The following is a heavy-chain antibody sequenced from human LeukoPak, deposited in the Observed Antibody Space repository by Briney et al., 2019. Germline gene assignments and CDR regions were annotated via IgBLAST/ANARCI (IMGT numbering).Heavy chain of an antibody. V-gene: IGHV3-23*01. J-gene: IGHJ4*02. CDR3: AKTPDVWNWKYYFDY. Sequence: AGGSLRLSCAASGFSFSSYGMSWVRQAPGKGLEWVSPISGSGGFTYYADSVKGRFSISRDNSKNTLYLQMSSLSAEDTAVYYCAKTPDVWNWKYYFDYWGQGTLVTVSS. CDR1: GFSFSSYG. CDR2: ISGSGGFT. D-gene: IGHD1-1*01.